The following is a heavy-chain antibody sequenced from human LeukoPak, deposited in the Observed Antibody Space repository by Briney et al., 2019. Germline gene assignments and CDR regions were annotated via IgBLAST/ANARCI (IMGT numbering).Heavy chain of an antibody. CDR3: TSSITMIVVGPMGI. J-gene: IGHJ3*02. CDR2: IRSKAYGGTT. D-gene: IGHD3-22*01. Sequence: GGSLRLSCTASGFTFGDYAMSWFRRAPGKGLEWVGFIRSKAYGGTTEYAASVKGRFTISRDDSKSIAYLQMNSLKTEDTAVYYCTSSITMIVVGPMGIWGQGTMVTVSS. V-gene: IGHV3-49*03. CDR1: GFTFGDYA.